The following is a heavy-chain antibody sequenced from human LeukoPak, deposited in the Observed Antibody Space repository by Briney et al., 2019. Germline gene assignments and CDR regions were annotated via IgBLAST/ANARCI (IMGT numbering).Heavy chain of an antibody. Sequence: GGSLRLSCAASGLSVSSSYMSWVRQAPGQGLEWVSVTHSGGTTYYADSVKGRFTISRDNSKNTLSLQMNSLRAEDTAVYYCAKAQDPIAAAGTSPFDYWGQGTLVTVSS. CDR3: AKAQDPIAAAGTSPFDY. CDR2: THSGGTT. D-gene: IGHD6-13*01. CDR1: GLSVSSSY. J-gene: IGHJ4*02. V-gene: IGHV3-53*01.